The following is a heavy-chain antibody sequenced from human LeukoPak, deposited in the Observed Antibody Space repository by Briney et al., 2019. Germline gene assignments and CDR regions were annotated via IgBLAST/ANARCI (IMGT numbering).Heavy chain of an antibody. J-gene: IGHJ3*02. Sequence: GGSLRLSCAASGFTFSSYWMSWVRQAPGKGLEWVANIKQDGSEKYYVDSVKGRFTISRDNAKNSLYLQMNSLRAEDTAVYYCARDGYGGNSDAFDIWGQGTMVTVSS. CDR1: GFTFSSYW. CDR3: ARDGYGGNSDAFDI. D-gene: IGHD4-23*01. CDR2: IKQDGSEK. V-gene: IGHV3-7*01.